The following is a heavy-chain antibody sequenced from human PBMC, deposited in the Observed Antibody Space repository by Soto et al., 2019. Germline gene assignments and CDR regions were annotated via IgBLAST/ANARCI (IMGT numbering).Heavy chain of an antibody. D-gene: IGHD1-26*01. CDR2: IWYDGSNK. CDR3: ARAGDSGSYFQH. CDR1: GFTFSSYG. J-gene: IGHJ1*01. Sequence: QVQLVESGGGVVQPGRSLRLSCAASGFTFSSYGMHWVRQAPGKGLEWVAVIWYDGSNKYYADSVKGRFTISGDNSKNTLYLPMNSLRAEDTAVYYCARAGDSGSYFQHWGQGTLVTVSS. V-gene: IGHV3-33*01.